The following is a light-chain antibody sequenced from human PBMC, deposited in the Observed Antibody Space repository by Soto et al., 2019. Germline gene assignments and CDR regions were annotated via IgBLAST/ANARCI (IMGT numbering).Light chain of an antibody. J-gene: IGKJ2*01. Sequence: EIVMTQSPATLSVSPGERATLSCRASQSVSSNLAWYQQKPGQAPRLLVYGASTRPTGIAARFSGSGSGTDFTLTISRLQSEDFAVYYCQQYHDFYTFGQGTKLEIK. CDR1: QSVSSN. V-gene: IGKV3-15*01. CDR2: GAS. CDR3: QQYHDFYT.